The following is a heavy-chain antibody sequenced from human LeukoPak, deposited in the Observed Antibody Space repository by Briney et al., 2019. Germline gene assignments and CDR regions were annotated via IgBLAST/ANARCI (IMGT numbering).Heavy chain of an antibody. Sequence: GGSLRLSCAASGFTFSSYAMSWVRQAPGKGLEWVSAISGSGGSTFYADSVKGRFTISRDNSKNTLYLQMNSLGVEDTAVYHCAKDDLGRRLRPDSWGQGTLVTVSS. J-gene: IGHJ4*02. CDR3: AKDDLGRRLRPDS. CDR2: ISGSGGST. V-gene: IGHV3-23*01. D-gene: IGHD5-24*01. CDR1: GFTFSSYA.